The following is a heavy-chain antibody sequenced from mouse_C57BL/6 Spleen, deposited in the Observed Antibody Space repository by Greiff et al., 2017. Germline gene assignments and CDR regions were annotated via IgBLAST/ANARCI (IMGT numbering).Heavy chain of an antibody. CDR3: ARERDTTVVVTRYFDV. Sequence: VQRVESGAELARPGASVKLSCKASGYTFTSYGISWVKQRTGQGLEWIGEIYPRSGNTYYNEKFKGKATLTADKSSSTAYMELRSLTSEDSAVYFCARERDTTVVVTRYFDVWGTGTTVTVSS. CDR2: IYPRSGNT. D-gene: IGHD1-1*01. J-gene: IGHJ1*03. V-gene: IGHV1-81*01. CDR1: GYTFTSYG.